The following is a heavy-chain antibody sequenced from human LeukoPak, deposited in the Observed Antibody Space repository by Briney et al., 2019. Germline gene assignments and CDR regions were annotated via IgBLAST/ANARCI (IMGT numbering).Heavy chain of an antibody. CDR1: GFTISSYW. CDR2: IKQDGSEK. D-gene: IGHD2-15*01. Sequence: GGSLRLSCAASGFTISSYWMTWVRQAPGKGLEWVANIKQDGSEKNYVDSVKGRFTISRDNAKNSLYLQMNILRADDTAVYYCAREEGYCSGGNCYFWFDPWGQGTLVTVSS. V-gene: IGHV3-7*05. J-gene: IGHJ5*02. CDR3: AREEGYCSGGNCYFWFDP.